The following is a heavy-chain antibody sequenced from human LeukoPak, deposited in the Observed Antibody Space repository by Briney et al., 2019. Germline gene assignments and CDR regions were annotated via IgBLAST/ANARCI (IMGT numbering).Heavy chain of an antibody. CDR2: IRPSGDNT. V-gene: IGHV3-23*01. D-gene: IGHD2-8*02. J-gene: IGHJ4*02. CDR3: ATYRQVLLPFES. Sequence: GGSLRLSCAAPGFTFSSYDMTWVRQAPGRGLEWVSSIRPSGDNTYYGDSVKGRFTISRDNSKNTVYLQMNSLRAEDTAIYYCATYRQVLLPFESWGQGTLVTVSS. CDR1: GFTFSSYD.